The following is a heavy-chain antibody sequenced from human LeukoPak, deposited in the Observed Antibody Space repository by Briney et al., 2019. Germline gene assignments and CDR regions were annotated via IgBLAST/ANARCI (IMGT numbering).Heavy chain of an antibody. J-gene: IGHJ4*02. CDR3: AVKMGYCSSSRCLTGFDY. CDR1: GYTLTGYY. CDR2: INPNTGGT. Sequence: ASVKVSCKASGYTLTGYYMHWVRQAPEQGLEWMGWINPNTGGTDYTQKFQGRVTMTRDTSISTAYMELSRLRSDDAAVYYCAVKMGYCSSSRCLTGFDYWGQGTLVTVSS. D-gene: IGHD2-2*01. V-gene: IGHV1-2*02.